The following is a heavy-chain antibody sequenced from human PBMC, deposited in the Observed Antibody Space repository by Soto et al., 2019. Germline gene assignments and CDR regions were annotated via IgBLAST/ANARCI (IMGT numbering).Heavy chain of an antibody. CDR3: TRGPRADSSGTGAH. J-gene: IGHJ4*02. V-gene: IGHV1-24*01. Sequence: ASVKVSCKVSGYTLTELSMHWVRQAPGKGLEWMGGFDPEDGETIYAQKFQGRVTMTEDTSTDTAYMELSSLKPDDTAIYYCTRGPRADSSGTGAHWGQGTPVTVSS. CDR2: FDPEDGET. CDR1: GYTLTELS. D-gene: IGHD1-26*01.